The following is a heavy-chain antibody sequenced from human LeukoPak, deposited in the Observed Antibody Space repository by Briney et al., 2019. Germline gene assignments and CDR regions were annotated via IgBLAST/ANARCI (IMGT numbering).Heavy chain of an antibody. D-gene: IGHD3-10*01. CDR2: INHSGST. Sequence: SETLSLTCAVYGGSFSGYYWSWIRQPPGKGLEWIGEINHSGSTNYNPSLKSRVTISVDTSKNQFPLKLSSVTAADTAVYYCARGLSRITMVRGVNTYFDYWGQGTQVTVSS. CDR1: GGSFSGYY. CDR3: ARGLSRITMVRGVNTYFDY. V-gene: IGHV4-34*01. J-gene: IGHJ4*02.